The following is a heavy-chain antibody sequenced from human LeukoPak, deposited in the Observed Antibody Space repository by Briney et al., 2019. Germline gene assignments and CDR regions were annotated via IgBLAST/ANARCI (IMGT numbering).Heavy chain of an antibody. V-gene: IGHV5-51*01. J-gene: IGHJ5*02. Sequence: GESLKISCKGSGYSFTSYWIGWVRQMPGKGLEWMGIIYPGDSDTRYSPSFQGQVTISADKSISTAYLQWSSLKASDTAMYYCARRGYYYDSSGPGGNWFDPWGQGTLVMVSS. CDR2: IYPGDSDT. D-gene: IGHD3-22*01. CDR3: ARRGYYYDSSGPGGNWFDP. CDR1: GYSFTSYW.